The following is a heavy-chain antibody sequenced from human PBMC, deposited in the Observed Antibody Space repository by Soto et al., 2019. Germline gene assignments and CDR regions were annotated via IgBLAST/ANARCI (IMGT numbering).Heavy chain of an antibody. CDR1: GYTLTELS. Sequence: ASVKVSCKVSGYTLTELSMHWVRQAPGKGLEWMGGFDPEDGETIYAQKFQGRVTMTRDTSTNTAYMELSSLTSEDSAVYYCGRGGMAAVVAYWGQGTLVTVSS. CDR2: FDPEDGET. CDR3: GRGGMAAVVAY. V-gene: IGHV1-24*01. J-gene: IGHJ4*02. D-gene: IGHD6-13*01.